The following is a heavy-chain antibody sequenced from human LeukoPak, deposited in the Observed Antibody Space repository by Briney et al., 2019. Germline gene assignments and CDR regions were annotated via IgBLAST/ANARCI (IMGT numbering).Heavy chain of an antibody. J-gene: IGHJ3*02. CDR3: ARDRAYFYDSRESNAFDI. CDR1: GFTVSSNY. CDR2: INSRGAT. Sequence: GGSLRLSCAASGFTVSSNYMSWVRQAPGKGLEWVSVINSRGATYYEDSVRGRFTISRDNSKNTLYLQMNSLRAEDTAVYYCARDRAYFYDSRESNAFDIWGQGTMVTVSS. D-gene: IGHD3-22*01. V-gene: IGHV3-53*01.